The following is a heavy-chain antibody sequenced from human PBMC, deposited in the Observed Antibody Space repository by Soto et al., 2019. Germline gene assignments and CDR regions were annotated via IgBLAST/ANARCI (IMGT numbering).Heavy chain of an antibody. CDR2: ISGYNGNT. Sequence: QVQLVQSGAEVKKPGASVTVSCKASGYSFTCYGISWVRQAPGQGLEWMGWISGYNGNTDYAQKVQGRGTVTTDTSTRTAYMELRSLRSDDTAVYYCARSLSGYGGYELDYWGQGTLVTVSS. J-gene: IGHJ4*02. V-gene: IGHV1-18*04. CDR1: GYSFTCYG. D-gene: IGHD5-12*01. CDR3: ARSLSGYGGYELDY.